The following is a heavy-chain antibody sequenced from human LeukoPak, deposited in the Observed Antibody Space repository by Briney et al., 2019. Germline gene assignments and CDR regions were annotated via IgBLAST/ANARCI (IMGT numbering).Heavy chain of an antibody. J-gene: IGHJ4*01. Sequence: GGSLRLSCAASGFNFSIYSMNWVRQAPGKGLEWVSYITRSSTTIYYADSVKGRFTISRDNAKNSLYLQMNSLRVEDTAIYYCATYGSGSGTFFDSWGQGTLVTVSS. CDR2: ITRSSTTI. CDR3: ATYGSGSGTFFDS. CDR1: GFNFSIYS. V-gene: IGHV3-48*01. D-gene: IGHD3-10*01.